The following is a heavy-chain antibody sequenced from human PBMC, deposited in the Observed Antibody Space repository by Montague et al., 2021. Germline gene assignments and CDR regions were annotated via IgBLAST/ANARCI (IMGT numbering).Heavy chain of an antibody. D-gene: IGHD2-8*01. CDR3: AREGHPMGLYRFDY. CDR1: SGSISSFY. J-gene: IGHJ4*02. V-gene: IGHV4-59*03. Sequence: SETLSLTCIVSSGSISSFYWAWIRQAPGKALEWIGHLYDSGDTYYNPSLHSRLTFSLDTSTNQFFLTLTSATAADTAVYYCAREGHPMGLYRFDYWGQGTLVTVSS. CDR2: LYDSGDT.